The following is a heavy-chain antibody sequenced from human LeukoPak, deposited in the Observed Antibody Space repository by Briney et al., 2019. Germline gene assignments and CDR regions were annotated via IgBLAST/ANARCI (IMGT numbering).Heavy chain of an antibody. V-gene: IGHV4-34*01. D-gene: IGHD2-2*02. CDR2: INHSVST. Sequence: SETLSLTCAVYGGSFSGYYWSWIRQPPGKGLEWIGEINHSVSTNYNPSLKSRVTISVDTSKNQFSLKLSSVTAADTAVYYCARGNIHCSSTSCYTLAFDYWGQGTLVTVSS. J-gene: IGHJ4*02. CDR1: GGSFSGYY. CDR3: ARGNIHCSSTSCYTLAFDY.